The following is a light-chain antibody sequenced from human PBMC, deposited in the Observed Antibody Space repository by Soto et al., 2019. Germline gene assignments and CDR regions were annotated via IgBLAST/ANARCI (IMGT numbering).Light chain of an antibody. CDR3: QQSFSTPLT. CDR1: QDISNY. Sequence: DIQMTQSPSSLSTSVGDRVTITCQASQDISNYLNWYQQKPGKAPKLLIYDASNLETGVPSRFSGSGSGTDFTFTIGSLQPEDFATYFCQQSFSTPLTFGGGTKVDIK. CDR2: DAS. J-gene: IGKJ4*01. V-gene: IGKV1-39*01.